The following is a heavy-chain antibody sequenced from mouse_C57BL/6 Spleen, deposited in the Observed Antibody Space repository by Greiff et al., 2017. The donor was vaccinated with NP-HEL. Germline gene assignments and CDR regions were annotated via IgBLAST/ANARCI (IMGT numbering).Heavy chain of an antibody. CDR3: ARNSDGDYAMDY. Sequence: EVHLVESGGGLVKPGGSLKLSCAASGFTFSDYGMHWVRQAPEKGLEWVAYISSGSSTIYYADTVKGRFTISRDNAKNTLFLQMTSLRSEDTAMYYCARNSDGDYAMDYWGQGTSVTVSS. CDR1: GFTFSDYG. D-gene: IGHD6-1*01. CDR2: ISSGSSTI. V-gene: IGHV5-17*01. J-gene: IGHJ4*01.